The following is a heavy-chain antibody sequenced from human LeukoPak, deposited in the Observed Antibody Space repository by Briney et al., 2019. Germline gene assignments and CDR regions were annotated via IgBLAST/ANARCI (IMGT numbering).Heavy chain of an antibody. CDR1: GDSISSYY. Sequence: NSSETLSLTCTASGDSISSYYWSWIRQPPGRGLEWIGYIYYSGSANYNPSLKSRVTISVDTSKNQFSLKLSSVTAADTAVYYCARAPGGWSMDVWGQGTTVTVSS. CDR3: ARAPGGWSMDV. V-gene: IGHV4-59*01. CDR2: IYYSGSA. D-gene: IGHD2-15*01. J-gene: IGHJ6*02.